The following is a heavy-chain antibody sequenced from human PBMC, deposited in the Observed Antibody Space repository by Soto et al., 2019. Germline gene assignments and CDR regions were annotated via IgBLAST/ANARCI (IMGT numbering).Heavy chain of an antibody. CDR1: GGSISSYY. Sequence: PSETLSLTCTVSGGSISSYYWSWIRQPPGKGLERIGYIYYSGNTNYNPSLKSRVTISVDTSKNQFSLKLTSVTAADTDVYYCARLPWADYGGIFDPWGQGTLVTVSS. V-gene: IGHV4-59*01. J-gene: IGHJ5*02. D-gene: IGHD4-17*01. CDR3: ARLPWADYGGIFDP. CDR2: IYYSGNT.